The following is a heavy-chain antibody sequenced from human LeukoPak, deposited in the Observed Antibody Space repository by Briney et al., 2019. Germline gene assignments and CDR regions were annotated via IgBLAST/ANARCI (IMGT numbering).Heavy chain of an antibody. V-gene: IGHV4-34*01. CDR2: INHSGST. J-gene: IGHJ4*02. CDR1: GESFSGYY. Sequence: SETLSLTCAVYGESFSGYYWSWIRQPPGKGLEWIGEINHSGSTNYNPSLKSRVTISVDTSKNQFSLKLNSVTAADPAVYYCARGIVLMVYATFDYWGQGTLVTVSS. CDR3: ARGIVLMVYATFDY. D-gene: IGHD2-8*01.